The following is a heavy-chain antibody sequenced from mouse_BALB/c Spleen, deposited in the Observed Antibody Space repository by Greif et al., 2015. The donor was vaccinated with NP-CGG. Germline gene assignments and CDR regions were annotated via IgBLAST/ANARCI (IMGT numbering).Heavy chain of an antibody. V-gene: IGHV14-1*02. D-gene: IGHD2-1*01. CDR1: GFNIKDYY. CDR2: IDPENGNT. J-gene: IGHJ3*01. CDR3: ALYGNYGAY. Sequence: EVMLVESGAELVRPGALVKLSCKASGFNIKDYYMHWVKQRPEQGLEWIGWIDPENGNTIYDPKFQGKASITADTSSNTAYLQLSSLTSEDTAVYYCALYGNYGAYWGQGTLVTVSA.